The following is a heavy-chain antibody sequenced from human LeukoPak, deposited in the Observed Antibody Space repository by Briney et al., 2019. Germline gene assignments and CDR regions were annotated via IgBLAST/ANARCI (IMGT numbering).Heavy chain of an antibody. V-gene: IGHV4-4*07. CDR1: GYSISSGYD. Sequence: SETLSLTCTVSGYSISSGYDWGWIRQPAGKGLEWIGRIYTGGSTNYNPSLKSRVTMSVDTSKNQFSLKLSSVTAADTAVYYCARGFQWFDYWGQGTLVTVSS. J-gene: IGHJ4*02. D-gene: IGHD6-19*01. CDR3: ARGFQWFDY. CDR2: IYTGGST.